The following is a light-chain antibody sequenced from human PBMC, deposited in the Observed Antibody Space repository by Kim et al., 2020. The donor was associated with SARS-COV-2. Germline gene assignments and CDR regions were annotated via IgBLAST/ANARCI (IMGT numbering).Light chain of an antibody. CDR2: GAS. V-gene: IGKV1-17*01. CDR3: LQHNTYPIT. Sequence: ASVGDRVTITYRASQDIRNDLGWYQQNPGRAPKRLIYGASSLQSGVPSRFSVSGSGTEFTLTISSLQPEDFATYFCLQHNTYPITFGQGTRLEIK. J-gene: IGKJ5*01. CDR1: QDIRND.